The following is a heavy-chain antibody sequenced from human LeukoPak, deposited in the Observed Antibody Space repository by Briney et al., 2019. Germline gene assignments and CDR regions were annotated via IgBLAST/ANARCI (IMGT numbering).Heavy chain of an antibody. CDR3: ARVKVAAAGPIYYYYGMDV. D-gene: IGHD6-13*01. Sequence: PGGSLRLSCVASGFTFSSYGMHWVRQAPGKGLEWVANMKQDGSEKYYVDSVKGRFTISRDNAKNSLYLQMNSLRAEDTAVYYCARVKVAAAGPIYYYYGMDVWGQGTTVTVSS. V-gene: IGHV3-7*03. CDR2: MKQDGSEK. J-gene: IGHJ6*02. CDR1: GFTFSSYG.